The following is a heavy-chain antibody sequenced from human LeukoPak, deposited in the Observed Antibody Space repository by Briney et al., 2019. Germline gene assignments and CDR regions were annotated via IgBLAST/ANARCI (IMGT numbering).Heavy chain of an antibody. J-gene: IGHJ6*02. D-gene: IGHD2-21*01. CDR2: ISGDGINT. Sequence: PGGSLRLSCAASGFTFKDYGMHWVRQAPGKGLEWVSVISGDGINTYYADSVKGRFTISRDNSKHSLYLQMNSLRTEDSALYYCAKDFLVAATPYYYYVGMDVWGQGTTVTVSS. CDR1: GFTFKDYG. V-gene: IGHV3-43*02. CDR3: AKDFLVAATPYYYYVGMDV.